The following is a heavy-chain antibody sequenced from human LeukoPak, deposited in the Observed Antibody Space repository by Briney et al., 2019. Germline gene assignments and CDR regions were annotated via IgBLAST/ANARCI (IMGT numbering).Heavy chain of an antibody. Sequence: SDTLSLTCTVSGGSISNYYWTWIRQPPGKGLEWIGEINHSGSTNYNPSLKSRVTISVDTSKNQFSLKLSSVTAADTAVYYCARVVQLLYHWFDPWGQGTLVTVSS. CDR1: GGSISNYY. CDR2: INHSGST. D-gene: IGHD2-2*02. J-gene: IGHJ5*02. CDR3: ARVVQLLYHWFDP. V-gene: IGHV4-34*01.